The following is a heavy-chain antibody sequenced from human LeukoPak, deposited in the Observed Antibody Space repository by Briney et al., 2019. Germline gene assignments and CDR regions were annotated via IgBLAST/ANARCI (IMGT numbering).Heavy chain of an antibody. CDR1: GYTFTSYD. CDR3: ARAARMVRGVKSFDP. CDR2: MNPNSGNT. J-gene: IGHJ5*02. V-gene: IGHV1-8*01. D-gene: IGHD3-10*01. Sequence: ASVKVSCKASGYTFTSYDINWVRQATGQGLEWMGWMNPNSGNTGYAQEFQGRVTMTRNTSISTAYMELSSLRSEDTAVYYCARAARMVRGVKSFDPWGQGTLVTVSS.